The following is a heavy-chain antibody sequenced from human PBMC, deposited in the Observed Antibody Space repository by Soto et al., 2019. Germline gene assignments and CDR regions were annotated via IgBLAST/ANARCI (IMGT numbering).Heavy chain of an antibody. CDR2: ISFDGSEK. J-gene: IGHJ3*01. D-gene: IGHD3-16*01. CDR3: XXXXXXXXXXXXXXFXGDAFDL. V-gene: IGHV3-30*03. CDR1: GFMFSSYG. Sequence: QVQLVESGGGVVQPGTSVRLSCAASGFMFSSYGMHWVRQAPGKGLEWVSVISFDGSEKYVADSVKGRFTISRDNSKNILSLXXXSXXXXXXXXXXXXXXXXXXXXXXXXXFXGDAFDLWGQGTTVTVFS.